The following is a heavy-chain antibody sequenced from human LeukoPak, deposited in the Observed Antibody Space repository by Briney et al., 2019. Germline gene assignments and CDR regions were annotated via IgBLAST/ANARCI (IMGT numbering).Heavy chain of an antibody. D-gene: IGHD2-15*01. CDR1: GGSISSYY. CDR3: ARDCSGGSCYGFDY. Sequence: PSETLSLTCTVSGGSISSYYWSWIRQPPGKGLEWIGYIYYSGSTNYNPSLKSRVTISVDTSKNQFSLKLSSVTAADTAVYYCARDCSGGSCYGFDYWGQGTLVTVSS. CDR2: IYYSGST. J-gene: IGHJ4*02. V-gene: IGHV4-59*01.